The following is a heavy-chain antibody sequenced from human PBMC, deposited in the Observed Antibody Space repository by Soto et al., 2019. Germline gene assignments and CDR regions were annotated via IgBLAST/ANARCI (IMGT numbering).Heavy chain of an antibody. Sequence: GASVKVSCKVSGYTLTELSMHWVRQAPGKGLEWMGGFDPEDGETIYAQKFQGRVTMTEDTSTDTAYMELSSLRSEDTAVYYCARDSGYYDSSGPPDYGMDVWGQGTTVTVSS. V-gene: IGHV1-24*01. D-gene: IGHD3-22*01. CDR3: ARDSGYYDSSGPPDYGMDV. CDR1: GYTLTELS. J-gene: IGHJ6*02. CDR2: FDPEDGET.